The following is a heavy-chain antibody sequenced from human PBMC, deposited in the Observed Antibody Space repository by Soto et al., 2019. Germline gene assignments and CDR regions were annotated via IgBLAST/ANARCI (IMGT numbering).Heavy chain of an antibody. CDR2: ISSSSATI. CDR1: GFTFSTYS. CDR3: ARGEVSSWYRVFFHWFDP. J-gene: IGHJ5*02. D-gene: IGHD6-13*01. Sequence: GGSLRLSCAASGFTFSTYSMNWVRQAPGKGLEWISYISSSSATIYYADSVKGRFTVSRDNARKSLYLQMNSLRDDDTAVYYCARGEVSSWYRVFFHWFDPWGQGTLVTVSS. V-gene: IGHV3-48*02.